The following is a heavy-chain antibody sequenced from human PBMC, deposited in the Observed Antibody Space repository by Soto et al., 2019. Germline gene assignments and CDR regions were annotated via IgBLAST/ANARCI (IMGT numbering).Heavy chain of an antibody. CDR2: IYGGGST. CDR3: KKGTSTTSGPGY. V-gene: IGHV3-53*01. Sequence: PGGSLRLSCAASGFSVATYRMSWVGQAPGKGLEWVSVIYGGGSTVYAASVKGRFTVSRDDSKNIVYVEMNSLTAEDTAVYYCKKGTSTTSGPGYWGQGT. CDR1: GFSVATYR. J-gene: IGHJ4*02. D-gene: IGHD1-1*01.